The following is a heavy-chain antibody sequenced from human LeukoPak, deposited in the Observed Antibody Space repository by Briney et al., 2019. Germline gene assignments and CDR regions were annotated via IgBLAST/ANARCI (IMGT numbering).Heavy chain of an antibody. J-gene: IGHJ5*02. CDR3: AKDPLWYGEGNWFDP. D-gene: IGHD3-10*01. V-gene: IGHV3-23*01. CDR1: GFTFSSYG. CDR2: ISGIGGIGGTT. Sequence: GGSLRLSCAASGFTFSSYGMSWVRQAPGKGLEWVSSISGIGGIGGTTYYADSVKGRFTISRDNSKNTLYLQMTSLRADDTAVYYCAKDPLWYGEGNWFDPWGQGTLVTVSS.